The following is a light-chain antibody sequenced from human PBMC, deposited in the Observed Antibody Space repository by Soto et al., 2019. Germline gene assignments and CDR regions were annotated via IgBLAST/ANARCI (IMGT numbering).Light chain of an antibody. CDR2: GAS. CDR3: QQDNNWYT. CDR1: QSVDTK. J-gene: IGKJ2*01. V-gene: IGKV3-15*01. Sequence: ETVMTQSPATLSVSPGERATLSCRASQSVDTKLAWYQHKPGQAPRLLIYGASTRATGIPARFSGSGSGTGFTLTINRLQSENFGGYFCQQDNNWYTYGQGTKLEIK.